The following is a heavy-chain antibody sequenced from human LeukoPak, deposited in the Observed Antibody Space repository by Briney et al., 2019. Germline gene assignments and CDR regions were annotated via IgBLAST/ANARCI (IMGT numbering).Heavy chain of an antibody. J-gene: IGHJ4*02. V-gene: IGHV3-7*01. CDR3: ARGSSGRYFAFIDY. CDR2: INQDASEK. D-gene: IGHD1-26*01. Sequence: GGSLRLSCAASGLIFSNYWMGWVRQAPGKGLEWVASINQDASEKYYVDSVKGRFTISRDNAKNSLYLQMNSLRVEDTAVYYCARGSSGRYFAFIDYWGQGILVTVSS. CDR1: GLIFSNYW.